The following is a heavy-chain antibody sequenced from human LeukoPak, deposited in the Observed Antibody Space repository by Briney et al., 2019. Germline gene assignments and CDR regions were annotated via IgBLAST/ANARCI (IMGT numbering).Heavy chain of an antibody. CDR1: GGSISSSSYY. CDR2: IYYSGST. D-gene: IGHD6-13*01. J-gene: IGHJ4*02. V-gene: IGHV4-39*01. Sequence: PSETLSLTCAVSGGSISSSSYYWGWIRQPPGKGLEWIGSIYYSGSTYYNPSLKSRVTISVDTSKNQFSLKLSSVTAADTAVYYCARGSSSWYIYYFDYWGQGTLVTVSS. CDR3: ARGSSSWYIYYFDY.